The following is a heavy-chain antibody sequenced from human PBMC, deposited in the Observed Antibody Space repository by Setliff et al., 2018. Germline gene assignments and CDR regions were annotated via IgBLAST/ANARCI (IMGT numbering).Heavy chain of an antibody. CDR3: ARQGRKSDSRGYYYWTDFDY. Sequence: TSETLSLTCTVSAGPISSSSYYWGWIRQPPGKGLEWIATIHYSGSTYYNPSLKSRVTTSVDTSKNQFSLKLSSVTAADTAVYYCARQGRKSDSRGYYYWTDFDYWGQGALVTVSS. CDR2: IHYSGST. D-gene: IGHD3-22*01. J-gene: IGHJ4*02. V-gene: IGHV4-39*01. CDR1: AGPISSSSYY.